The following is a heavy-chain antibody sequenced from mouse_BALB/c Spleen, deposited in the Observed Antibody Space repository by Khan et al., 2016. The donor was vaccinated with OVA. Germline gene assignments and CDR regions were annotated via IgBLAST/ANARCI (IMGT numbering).Heavy chain of an antibody. CDR1: GFNIKDTY. CDR2: IDPATGNI. V-gene: IGHV14-3*02. J-gene: IGHJ4*01. D-gene: IGHD1-2*01. CDR3: ARTEIHYYGAYTMDY. Sequence: EVQLQESGAELVKPGASVKLSCTASGFNIKDTYMHWVKQRPEQGLEWIGRIDPATGNIKYDPKCQGKATITADTSSNTAFLHRSSLTSEDTAVYYCARTEIHYYGAYTMDYWGQGTSVTVSS.